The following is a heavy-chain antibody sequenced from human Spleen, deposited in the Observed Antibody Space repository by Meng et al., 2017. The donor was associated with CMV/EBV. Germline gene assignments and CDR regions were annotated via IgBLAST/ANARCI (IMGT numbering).Heavy chain of an antibody. D-gene: IGHD2-2*01. Sequence: GGSLRLSCAASGFTVSSNYMNWVRQAPGKGLEWVSVIYSGGSTYYADAVKGRFTISRDNSKNTLYLQMNNLSAEDRAVYYCAKESVAAAHAVGYYGMDVWGQGTTVTVS. V-gene: IGHV3-53*01. J-gene: IGHJ6*02. CDR3: AKESVAAAHAVGYYGMDV. CDR2: IYSGGST. CDR1: GFTVSSNY.